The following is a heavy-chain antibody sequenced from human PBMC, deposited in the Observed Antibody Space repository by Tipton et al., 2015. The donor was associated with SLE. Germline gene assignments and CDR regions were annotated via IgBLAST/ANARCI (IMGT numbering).Heavy chain of an antibody. CDR1: GGSISSSSYY. Sequence: TLSLTCTVSGGSISSSSYYWGWFRQPPGKGLEWIGEINHRVSTNYNPSLKSRVTMSVDTSKNQFSLKLTSVTAADTAFYYCARRWGATGTTSTFEIWGQGTMDIVSS. D-gene: IGHD1-1*01. J-gene: IGHJ3*02. CDR3: ARRWGATGTTSTFEI. CDR2: INHRVST. V-gene: IGHV4-39*07.